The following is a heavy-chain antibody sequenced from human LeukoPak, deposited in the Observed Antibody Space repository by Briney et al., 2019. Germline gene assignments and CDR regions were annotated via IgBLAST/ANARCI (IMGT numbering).Heavy chain of an antibody. Sequence: ASVTVSCKACGYTFTGYFMHWVRQAPGQGLEWMGWINPNSGGTNYAQKFQGRVTMTRDTSISTAYMELSRLRSDDTAVYYCARDGLHNVLRFLDPRGWFDPRGQGTLVTVSS. CDR3: ARDGLHNVLRFLDPRGWFDP. J-gene: IGHJ5*02. D-gene: IGHD3-3*01. V-gene: IGHV1-2*02. CDR1: GYTFTGYF. CDR2: INPNSGGT.